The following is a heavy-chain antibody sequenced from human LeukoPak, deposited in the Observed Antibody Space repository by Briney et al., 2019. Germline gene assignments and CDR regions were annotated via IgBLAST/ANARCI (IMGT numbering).Heavy chain of an antibody. V-gene: IGHV3-21*01. D-gene: IGHD6-19*01. Sequence: GGSLRLSCAASGFTFSSYSMNWVRQTPGKGLEWVSSISSSSSYIYYADSVKGRFTISRDNAKNSLYLQMNCLRAQDTAVYYCAESTDSGIAVAGSVGWLDPWGQGTLVTVSS. J-gene: IGHJ5*02. CDR1: GFTFSSYS. CDR3: AESTDSGIAVAGSVGWLDP. CDR2: ISSSSSYI.